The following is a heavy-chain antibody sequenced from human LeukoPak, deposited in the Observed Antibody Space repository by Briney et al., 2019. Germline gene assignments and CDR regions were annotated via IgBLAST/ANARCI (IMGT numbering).Heavy chain of an antibody. CDR2: ISYDGSRK. Sequence: GGSLRLSCAASGFIFSSYDMHWVRQAPGKGLEWVAVISYDGSRKHYGDSVRGRFSISRDNSESTLFLQMNSLTTDDTSVYFCAKYAYNWNAPDGFDMWGQGTMVIVSS. CDR1: GFIFSSYD. CDR3: AKYAYNWNAPDGFDM. J-gene: IGHJ3*02. D-gene: IGHD1-1*01. V-gene: IGHV3-30*18.